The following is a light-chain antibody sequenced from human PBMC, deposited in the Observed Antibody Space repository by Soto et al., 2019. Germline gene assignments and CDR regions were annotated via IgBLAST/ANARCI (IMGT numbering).Light chain of an antibody. J-gene: IGLJ1*01. CDR1: SSDVGGYKF. CDR3: SSYSSSSTLV. Sequence: QSALTQPASVSASPGQSITISCTGTSSDVGGYKFVSWYQHHPGKAPKLMIYEVNNRPSGVSNRFSGSKSGNTASLTISGLQPEDEADYYCSSYSSSSTLVFGTGTKLTVL. CDR2: EVN. V-gene: IGLV2-14*01.